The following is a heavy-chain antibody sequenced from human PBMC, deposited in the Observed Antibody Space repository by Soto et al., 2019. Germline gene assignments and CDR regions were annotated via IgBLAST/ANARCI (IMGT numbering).Heavy chain of an antibody. CDR2: IYYSWTT. CDR3: ARSVCP. J-gene: IGHJ5*02. CDR1: GGPISSGGYY. Sequence: QVQLQESGPGLVKPSQTLSLTCTVSGGPISSGGYYWSWIRQHPGKGLEWIGYIYYSWTTYSSPTFKSRVTISVYTSKNQFSLKLRSVPVADTAVYYCARSVCPWGQGTLVTVSS. V-gene: IGHV4-31*03.